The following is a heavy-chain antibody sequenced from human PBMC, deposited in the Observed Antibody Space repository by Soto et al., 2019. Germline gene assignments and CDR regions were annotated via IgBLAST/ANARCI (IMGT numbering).Heavy chain of an antibody. CDR1: GFTFSGYS. V-gene: IGHV3-21*01. J-gene: IGHJ3*01. CDR3: AREEGYCSGGCCYRGAFDL. D-gene: IGHD2-15*01. Sequence: EVQLVESGGGLVKPGGSPRVSCAASGFTFSGYSMLWVRQAPGKGLEWVAFIANGDNHILYADSVKGRFTISRDNAKNSVYLQMNSLRVEDTAVYYCAREEGYCSGGCCYRGAFDLWGQGTMVTVSS. CDR2: IANGDNHI.